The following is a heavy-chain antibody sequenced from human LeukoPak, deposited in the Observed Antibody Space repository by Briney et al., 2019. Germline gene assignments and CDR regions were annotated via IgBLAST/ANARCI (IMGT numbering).Heavy chain of an antibody. CDR3: ARAPSRSRVAFDI. Sequence: SETLSLTCTVSGGSISSYYWSWIRQPPGKGLEWIGYIYYSGSTNHNPSLKSRVTISVDTSKNQFSLKLSSVTAADTAVYYCARAPSRSRVAFDIWGQGTMVTVSS. J-gene: IGHJ3*02. V-gene: IGHV4-59*01. CDR1: GGSISSYY. CDR2: IYYSGST.